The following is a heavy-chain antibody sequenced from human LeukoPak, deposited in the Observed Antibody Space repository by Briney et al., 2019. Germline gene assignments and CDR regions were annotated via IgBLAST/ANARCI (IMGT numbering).Heavy chain of an antibody. CDR1: GFTFSTFP. CDR2: ISSSSDTK. CDR3: ARGPGHGHYFDY. Sequence: GGSLRLSCAASGFTFSTFPMNWARQAPGKGLEWILYISSSSDTKYHSPSVSGRFTISRDNAKNSLYVQMNSLRAEDTAVYYCARGPGHGHYFDYWGQGTLLTVSS. V-gene: IGHV3-48*01. D-gene: IGHD4-17*01. J-gene: IGHJ4*02.